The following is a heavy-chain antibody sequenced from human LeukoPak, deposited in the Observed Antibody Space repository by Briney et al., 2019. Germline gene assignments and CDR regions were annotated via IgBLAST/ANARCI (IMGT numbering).Heavy chain of an antibody. CDR3: ARSGWHFDY. V-gene: IGHV4-4*02. CDR1: GGSISSSNW. Sequence: SETLSLTCAVSGGSISSSNWWTWVRQPPGKGLEWIGEIYHSGSTNYNPSLKSRVIISVDKSKNQFSLNLSSVTAADTAVYYCARSGWHFDYWGQGTLVTVSS. CDR2: IYHSGST. J-gene: IGHJ4*02. D-gene: IGHD6-19*01.